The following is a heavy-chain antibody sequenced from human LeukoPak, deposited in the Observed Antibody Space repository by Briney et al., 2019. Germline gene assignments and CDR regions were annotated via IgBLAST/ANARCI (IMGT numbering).Heavy chain of an antibody. J-gene: IGHJ6*02. V-gene: IGHV4-39*07. CDR1: GGSISSSSYY. CDR2: IYYRGST. Sequence: SETLSLTCTVSGGSISSSSYYWGWIRQPPGKGLEWIGRIYYRGSTYYNPSPKSRVTISVDTSKNQFSLKLSSVTAADTAVYYCARDNLGDAYYGDYDLSYGMHVWGQGTTVTVSS. CDR3: ARDNLGDAYYGDYDLSYGMHV. D-gene: IGHD4-17*01.